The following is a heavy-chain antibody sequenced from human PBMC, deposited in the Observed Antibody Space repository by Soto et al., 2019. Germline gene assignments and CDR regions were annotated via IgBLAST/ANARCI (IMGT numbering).Heavy chain of an antibody. CDR1: GGTFSSYA. D-gene: IGHD1-20*01. Sequence: SVKVSCKASGGTFSSYAISWVRQAPGQGLEWMGGIIPIFGTANYAQKFQGRVTITADESTSTAYMELSSLRSEDTAVYYCARTHNWNSYYYYYGMDVCGQXTTVTVSS. CDR2: IIPIFGTA. V-gene: IGHV1-69*13. J-gene: IGHJ6*02. CDR3: ARTHNWNSYYYYYGMDV.